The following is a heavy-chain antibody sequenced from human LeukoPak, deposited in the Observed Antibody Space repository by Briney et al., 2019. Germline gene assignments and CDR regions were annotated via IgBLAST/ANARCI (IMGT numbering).Heavy chain of an antibody. D-gene: IGHD5-12*01. V-gene: IGHV3-23*01. CDR3: ARDHRYAFDN. Sequence: GSLRLSCAASGFTFSSYAMSWVRQAPGKGLEWVSAISGSGGSTYYADSVKGRFTISRDKARNSLYLQMNNLRVEDTAVYYCARDHRYAFDNWGHGTLVTVS. J-gene: IGHJ4*01. CDR1: GFTFSSYA. CDR2: ISGSGGST.